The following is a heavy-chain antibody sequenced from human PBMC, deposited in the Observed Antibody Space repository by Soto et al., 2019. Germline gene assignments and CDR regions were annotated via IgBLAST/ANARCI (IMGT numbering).Heavy chain of an antibody. Sequence: EVQLVESGGGLVQPGGSLRLSCAASGFTFSTYWMSWVRQAPGKGLEWVANINQDGSEKYYVDSVKGRFTISRDNAKNSLYLQMTSLRADDKAVYYCARARGWNIVIIPAASDYWGQGTLVTVSS. J-gene: IGHJ4*02. CDR1: GFTFSTYW. V-gene: IGHV3-7*01. CDR2: INQDGSEK. CDR3: ARARGWNIVIIPAASDY. D-gene: IGHD2-2*01.